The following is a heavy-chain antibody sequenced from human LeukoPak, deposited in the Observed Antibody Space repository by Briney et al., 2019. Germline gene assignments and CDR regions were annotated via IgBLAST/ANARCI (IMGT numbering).Heavy chain of an antibody. J-gene: IGHJ6*02. Sequence: GASLRLSCAASGFIFSNYAMSWVRQAPGKGLEWVSAIGGRDGGTYYADSVKGRFTISRDNSKNTLYLQMNSLRAEDTAVYYCAKGSVYYDILTGYFNDYYYYGMDVWGQGTTVTVSS. CDR1: GFIFSNYA. CDR2: IGGRDGGT. V-gene: IGHV3-23*01. CDR3: AKGSVYYDILTGYFNDYYYYGMDV. D-gene: IGHD3-9*01.